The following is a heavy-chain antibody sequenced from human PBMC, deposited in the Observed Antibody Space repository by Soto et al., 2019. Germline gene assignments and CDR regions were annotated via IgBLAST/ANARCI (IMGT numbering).Heavy chain of an antibody. CDR3: ARDRGGTGTFDY. V-gene: IGHV1-3*01. Sequence: QVQLVQSGAEVKKPGASVKVSCKASGYPFTSSAMHWVRQAPGQRLEWMGWINAADGNTKYSQKFQGRVSITRDTSASTAYLELSSLTSEDTAVYYCARDRGGTGTFDYWGQGALVTVSS. J-gene: IGHJ4*02. CDR1: GYPFTSSA. CDR2: INAADGNT. D-gene: IGHD3-10*01.